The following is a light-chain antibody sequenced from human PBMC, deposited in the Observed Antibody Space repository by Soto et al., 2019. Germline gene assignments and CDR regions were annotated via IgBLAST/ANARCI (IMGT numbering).Light chain of an antibody. J-gene: IGKJ5*01. CDR3: QQYNTWPIT. CDR1: QSVDSN. V-gene: IGKV3-15*01. Sequence: IVMTQSPATLSVSPGERVTPSCRVSQSVDSNFAWYQQRPGQAPRLLIYGASTRATDVPARFSASGSGTDFTLTISSLQSEDFVVYYCQQYNTWPITFGQGTRLEIK. CDR2: GAS.